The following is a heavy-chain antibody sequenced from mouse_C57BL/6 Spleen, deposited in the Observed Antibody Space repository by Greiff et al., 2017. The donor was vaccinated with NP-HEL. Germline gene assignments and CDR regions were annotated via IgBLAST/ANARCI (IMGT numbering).Heavy chain of an antibody. CDR2: IDPSDSYT. CDR3: ARRYFDY. J-gene: IGHJ2*01. CDR1: GYTFTSYW. D-gene: IGHD1-1*01. V-gene: IGHV1-69*01. Sequence: VQLQQPGAELVMPGASVKLSCKASGYTFTSYWMHWVKQRPGQGLEWIGEIDPSDSYTHSNQKFKGKSTLTVDKYSRTDYLQLGSLTSEDSAVYYCARRYFDYWGQGTTLTVSS.